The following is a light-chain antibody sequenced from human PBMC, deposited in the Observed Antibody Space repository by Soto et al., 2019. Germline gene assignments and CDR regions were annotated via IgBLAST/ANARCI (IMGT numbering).Light chain of an antibody. CDR1: QSVSSY. Sequence: EILLTQSPATLSFSPGGSATLSCRASQSVSSYLAWYQQKPGQAPRLLVYDASNRAPGIPARFSGSGSGTDFTLTISNLEPEDFAVYYCQQRSNWPLITFGPGTKVDIK. J-gene: IGKJ3*01. CDR2: DAS. V-gene: IGKV3-11*01. CDR3: QQRSNWPLIT.